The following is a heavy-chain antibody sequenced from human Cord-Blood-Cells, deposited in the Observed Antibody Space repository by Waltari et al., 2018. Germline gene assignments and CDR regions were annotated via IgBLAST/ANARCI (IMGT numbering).Heavy chain of an antibody. V-gene: IGHV3-33*01. D-gene: IGHD6-6*01. CDR2: IWYDGSNK. CDR3: ARGRIAARHDAFDI. J-gene: IGHJ3*02. Sequence: QVQLVESGGGVVQPGRSLSLSCAASGFTFSSSGIHWLRQAPGKGLEWVAVIWYDGSNKYYADSVKGRFTISRDNSKNTLYLQMNSLRAEDTAVYYCARGRIAARHDAFDIWGQGTMVTVSS. CDR1: GFTFSSSG.